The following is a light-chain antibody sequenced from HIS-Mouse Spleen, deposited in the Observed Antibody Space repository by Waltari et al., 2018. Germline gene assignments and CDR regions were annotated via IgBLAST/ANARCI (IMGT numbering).Light chain of an antibody. Sequence: QSALTQPASVSGSPGQSITISCTGTSSDVGSYNLVSWYQQHPGKAPKLMIYGVSNRPSGVSNRFSGSQSGNTASLTISGLQAEDEADYYCSSYTSSSPYVVFGGGTKLTVL. CDR2: GVS. CDR3: SSYTSSSPYVV. J-gene: IGLJ2*01. CDR1: SSDVGSYNL. V-gene: IGLV2-14*02.